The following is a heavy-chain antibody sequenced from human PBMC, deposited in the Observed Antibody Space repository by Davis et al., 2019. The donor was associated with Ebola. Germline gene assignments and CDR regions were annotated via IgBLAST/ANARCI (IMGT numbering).Heavy chain of an antibody. CDR2: ISSSSSTI. J-gene: IGHJ6*02. Sequence: SPMISCAASGFTSSSFAMSRVRQAPGKGLEGVSYISSSSSTIYYADSVKGRFIIPRDNAKNSLYLQMNSLRDEDTAVYFCARGGKLPVGYYYYGMDVWGQGTTVTVSS. D-gene: IGHD2-15*01. CDR1: GFTSSSFA. V-gene: IGHV3-48*02. CDR3: ARGGKLPVGYYYYGMDV.